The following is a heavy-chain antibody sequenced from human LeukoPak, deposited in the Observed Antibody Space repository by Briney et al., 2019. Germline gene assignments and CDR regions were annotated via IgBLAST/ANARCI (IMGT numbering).Heavy chain of an antibody. CDR1: GGTFSSYA. D-gene: IGHD2-15*01. CDR2: IIPILGIA. J-gene: IGHJ4*02. V-gene: IGHV1-69*04. CDR3: ARAQFYCSGGSCYSEFDY. Sequence: SVKVSCKASGGTFSSYAISWVRQAPGQGLEWMGSIIPILGIANYAQKFQGRVTITADKSTSTAYMELSSLRSEDTAVYYCARAQFYCSGGSCYSEFDYWGQGTLVTVSS.